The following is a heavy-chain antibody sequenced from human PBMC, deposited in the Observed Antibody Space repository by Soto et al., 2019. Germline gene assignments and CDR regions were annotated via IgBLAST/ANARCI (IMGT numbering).Heavy chain of an antibody. CDR1: GFTFSSHA. D-gene: IGHD1-1*01. CDR3: VRDGTKTLRDWFDP. CDR2: ISGSGGST. V-gene: IGHV3-23*01. Sequence: PVGSLRLSCAASGFTFSSHAMSWVRQAPGKGLEWVSAISGSGGSTYYADSVKGRFTISRDNSKNTLYLQMNSLRAEDTAVYYCVRDGTKTLRDWFDPWGQGISVTVSS. J-gene: IGHJ5*02.